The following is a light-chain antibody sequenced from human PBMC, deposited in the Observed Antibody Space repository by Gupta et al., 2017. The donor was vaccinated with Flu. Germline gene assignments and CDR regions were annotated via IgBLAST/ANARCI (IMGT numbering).Light chain of an antibody. Sequence: KKYERWYQQKPGQTPVLFIDKDSERPARVPEPGSGSSSWTTVTLTIRLAQVEAEAYYYCYSAADNNWVFGGGTKLTVL. CDR2: KDS. CDR1: KKY. J-gene: IGLJ3*02. V-gene: IGLV3-27*01. CDR3: YSAADNNWV.